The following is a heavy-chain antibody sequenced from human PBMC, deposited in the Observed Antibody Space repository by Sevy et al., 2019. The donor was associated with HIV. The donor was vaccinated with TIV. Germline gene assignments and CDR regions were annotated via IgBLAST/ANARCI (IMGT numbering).Heavy chain of an antibody. J-gene: IGHJ6*02. Sequence: GGSLRLSCVASGFTFSSYNMNWVRQAPGKGLEWVSSISSSSSYVYHADSVKGRFTISRDNSKNTLYLEMNSLRAEDTAVYYCAKGTLVVPTVIYYYYGMSVWGQGTTVTVSS. V-gene: IGHV3-21*04. CDR1: GFTFSSYN. CDR2: ISSSSSYV. CDR3: AKGTLVVPTVIYYYYGMSV. D-gene: IGHD2-2*02.